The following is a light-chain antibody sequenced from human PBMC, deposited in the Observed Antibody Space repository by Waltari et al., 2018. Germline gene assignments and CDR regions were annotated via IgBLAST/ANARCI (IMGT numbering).Light chain of an antibody. V-gene: IGLV3-19*01. Sequence: SSELTQDPAVSVAMGQTVRITCQGDSLRSYYASWYQQTPGQAPILVIYDKNNRPSGVPDRFSGSSAHKTGSLTITGAQAEDEASYYCHSRDASGVAGSFGGGTKLTVL. J-gene: IGLJ2*01. CDR2: DKN. CDR3: HSRDASGVAGS. CDR1: SLRSYY.